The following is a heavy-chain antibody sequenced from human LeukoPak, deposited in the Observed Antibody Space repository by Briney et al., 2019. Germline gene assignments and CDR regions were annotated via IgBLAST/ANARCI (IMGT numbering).Heavy chain of an antibody. Sequence: ASVKVSCKASGYTFTDYAIHWVRQAPGQRLEWMGWINAGNGNTKYSQKFQGRVTMTRDTSTSTVYMELSSLRSEDTAVYYCARGGFDLGLVALYYFDYWGQGTLVTVSS. V-gene: IGHV1-3*01. CDR3: ARGGFDLGLVALYYFDY. CDR1: GYTFTDYA. J-gene: IGHJ4*02. CDR2: INAGNGNT. D-gene: IGHD3-9*01.